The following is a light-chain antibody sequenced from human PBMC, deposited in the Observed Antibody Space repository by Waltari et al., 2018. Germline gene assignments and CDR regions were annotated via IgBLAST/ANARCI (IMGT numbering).Light chain of an antibody. Sequence: DIQMTQSPSSLSASVGDRVTITCRASQTISNYVVWFQQTPGKAPNSLIYAASSLQGGAPSRFSGAGSGTDFTLTISSLQPEDFATYYCQQYHSYPLTFGPGTKVDIK. CDR3: QQYHSYPLT. CDR2: AAS. CDR1: QTISNY. V-gene: IGKV1-16*01. J-gene: IGKJ3*01.